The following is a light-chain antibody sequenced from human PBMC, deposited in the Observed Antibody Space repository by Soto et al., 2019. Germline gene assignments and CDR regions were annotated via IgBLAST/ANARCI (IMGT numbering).Light chain of an antibody. CDR2: DAS. V-gene: IGKV1-39*01. Sequence: DIQMTQSPASLSASVGDTVTITCRTSQSISTYLNWYQQKPGKAPRLLIYDASNLQSRVPSRFSGSGSGTDFTLTISSLEVEDFATYYCQQSYTTLGFGGGTKVDIK. CDR3: QQSYTTLG. CDR1: QSISTY. J-gene: IGKJ4*01.